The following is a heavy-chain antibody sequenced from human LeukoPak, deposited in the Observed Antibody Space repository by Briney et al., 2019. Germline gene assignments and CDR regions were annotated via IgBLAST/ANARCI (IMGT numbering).Heavy chain of an antibody. J-gene: IGHJ3*02. CDR3: AKDWDDYYDSSGYPLYDAFDI. Sequence: GGSLRLSCAASGFTFSSYAMSWVRQAPGKGLEWVSAISGSGGSTYYADSVKGRFTISRDNSKNTLYLQMKSLRAEDTAVYYCAKDWDDYYDSSGYPLYDAFDIWGQGTMVTVSS. D-gene: IGHD3-22*01. CDR1: GFTFSSYA. V-gene: IGHV3-23*01. CDR2: ISGSGGST.